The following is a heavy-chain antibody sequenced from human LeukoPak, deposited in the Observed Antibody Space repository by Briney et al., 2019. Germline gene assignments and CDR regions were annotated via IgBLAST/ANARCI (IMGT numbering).Heavy chain of an antibody. Sequence: SETLSLTCTVSGDSISSSGYYYDWIRQPPGKGLEWIGYIYYSGSTYYNPSLKSRVTISVDTSKNQFSLKLSSVTAADTAVYYCAGGVGNDAFDIWGQGTMVTVSS. V-gene: IGHV4-39*07. CDR1: GDSISSSGYY. CDR2: IYYSGST. D-gene: IGHD3-3*01. CDR3: AGGVGNDAFDI. J-gene: IGHJ3*02.